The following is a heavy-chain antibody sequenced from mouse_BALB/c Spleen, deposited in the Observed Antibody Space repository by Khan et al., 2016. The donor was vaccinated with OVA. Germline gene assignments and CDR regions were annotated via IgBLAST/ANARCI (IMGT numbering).Heavy chain of an antibody. J-gene: IGHJ2*01. CDR2: IYPGDGDT. CDR3: ASYRGDYFDY. Sequence: VQLQESGAELARPGASVKLSCKASGYTFTSYWMQWVKQRPGQGLEWIGAIYPGDGDTRYTQKFKGKATLTADKSSSTASMQLSSLASEDSAVYYCASYRGDYFDYWGQGTTLTVSS. V-gene: IGHV1-87*01. CDR1: GYTFTSYW. D-gene: IGHD2-14*01.